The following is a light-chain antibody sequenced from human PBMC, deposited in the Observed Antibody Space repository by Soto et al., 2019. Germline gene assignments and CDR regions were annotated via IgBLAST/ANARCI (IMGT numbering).Light chain of an antibody. CDR2: AAS. Sequence: DIQMTQSPSSLSASVGDRVTITCRSSQSISSYLNWYQQKPGKAHELLIYAASTLQSGVPSRFSGSGSGKDFTLTISCLQSEDFATYYCQQYYSFPITFGQGTRLEIK. CDR3: QQYYSFPIT. V-gene: IGKV1-39*01. J-gene: IGKJ5*01. CDR1: QSISSY.